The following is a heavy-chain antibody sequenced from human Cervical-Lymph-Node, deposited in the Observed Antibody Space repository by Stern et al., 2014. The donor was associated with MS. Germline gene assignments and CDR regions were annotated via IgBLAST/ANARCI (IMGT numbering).Heavy chain of an antibody. CDR2: ISYDGSDK. Sequence: VPLVESGGGVVQPGRSLRLSCAASGFTFSYHAMHWVRQAPGKGLEWVAVISYDGSDKNDADSVKGRFTISRDNSRNTLYLQMNSLRVDDTAVYYCARGGAVATSDYYFDYWGQGILVTVSS. CDR1: GFTFSYHA. J-gene: IGHJ4*02. V-gene: IGHV3-30*01. D-gene: IGHD5-12*01. CDR3: ARGGAVATSDYYFDY.